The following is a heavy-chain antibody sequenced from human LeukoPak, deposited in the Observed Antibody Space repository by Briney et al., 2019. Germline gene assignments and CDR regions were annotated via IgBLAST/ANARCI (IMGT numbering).Heavy chain of an antibody. V-gene: IGHV1-8*01. CDR1: GYTFTSYD. CDR2: MNPNSGNT. D-gene: IGHD5-18*01. J-gene: IGHJ4*02. Sequence: GASVTVSCKASGYTFTSYDINWVRQATGQGLEWMGWMNPNSGNTGYAQKFQGRVTMTRNTSISTAYMELSSLTSEDTAVYYCATGRVYSLLDYWGQGTLVIVSS. CDR3: ATGRVYSLLDY.